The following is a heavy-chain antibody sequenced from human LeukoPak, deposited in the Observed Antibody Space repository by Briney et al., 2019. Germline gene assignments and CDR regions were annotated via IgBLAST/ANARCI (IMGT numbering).Heavy chain of an antibody. Sequence: SETLSLTCAVSGGSFSGYYWYWIRQPPGKGLEWIGEINHGESTNYNPSLKSRATLSVDTSKNQFSLRLTSVTAADTAVYYCARGRTYYYDTSGYYPSIYYGMDVWGQGTTVIVSS. V-gene: IGHV4-34*01. D-gene: IGHD3-22*01. CDR2: INHGEST. CDR1: GGSFSGYY. CDR3: ARGRTYYYDTSGYYPSIYYGMDV. J-gene: IGHJ6*02.